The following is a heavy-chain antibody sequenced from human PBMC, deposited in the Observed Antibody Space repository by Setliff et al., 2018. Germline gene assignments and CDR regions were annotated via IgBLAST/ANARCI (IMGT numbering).Heavy chain of an antibody. Sequence: ASVKVSCKASGYSFSFFGITWVRQAPGQGLEWMGWVSTYNGNTKYAQNLQGRLTLTTDISTSTAYMELGSLTTDDTAVYYCARVESMVRGKNILRHFDYWGQGIQVTVSS. V-gene: IGHV1-18*01. D-gene: IGHD3-10*01. J-gene: IGHJ4*02. CDR1: GYSFSFFG. CDR3: ARVESMVRGKNILRHFDY. CDR2: VSTYNGNT.